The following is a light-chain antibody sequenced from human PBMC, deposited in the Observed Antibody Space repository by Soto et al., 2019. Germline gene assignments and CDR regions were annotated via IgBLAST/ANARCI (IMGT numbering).Light chain of an antibody. CDR3: QQYGSSGT. V-gene: IGKV3-20*01. Sequence: EFVLTQSPGTLSLSPGERATLSCRASQTVRNNYLAWYQQKPGQAPRILIFGASGRATGIPDRFSGSGSGTDFTLTISRLEPEDFAVYYCQQYGSSGTFGQGTKGDIK. CDR2: GAS. CDR1: QTVRNNY. J-gene: IGKJ1*01.